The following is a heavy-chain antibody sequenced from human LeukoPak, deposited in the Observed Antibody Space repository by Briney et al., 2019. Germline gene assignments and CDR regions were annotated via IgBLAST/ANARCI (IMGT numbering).Heavy chain of an antibody. V-gene: IGHV3-53*01. CDR1: GFTVSSNY. D-gene: IGHD2-8*01. Sequence: GGSLRLSCAASGFTVSSNYMSWVRQAPGKGLEWVSVIYSGGSTNYADSVKGRFTISRDNSKNTLYLQMNSLRAEDTAVYYCASGRLGYCTNGVCYDAFDIWGQRTMVTVSS. CDR3: ASGRLGYCTNGVCYDAFDI. CDR2: IYSGGST. J-gene: IGHJ3*02.